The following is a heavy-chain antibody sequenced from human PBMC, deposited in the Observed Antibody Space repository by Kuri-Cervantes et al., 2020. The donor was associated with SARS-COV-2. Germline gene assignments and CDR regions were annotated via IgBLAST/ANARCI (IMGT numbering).Heavy chain of an antibody. V-gene: IGHV3-30*02. D-gene: IGHD6-6*01. CDR1: GFTFSSYG. CDR3: AKDHRYSSSSGVGYFDS. J-gene: IGHJ4*02. CDR2: IRYDGQSK. Sequence: GGSLRLSCAASGFTFSSYGMHWVRQTPGKGLEWVAFIRYDGQSKYYADSVKGRFTISGDSSKDTLYLQMNSLRTDDTAFYYCAKDHRYSSSSGVGYFDSWGQGTLVTVSS.